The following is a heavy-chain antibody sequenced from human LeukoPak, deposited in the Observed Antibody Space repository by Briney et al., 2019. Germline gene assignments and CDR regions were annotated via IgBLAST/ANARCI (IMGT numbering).Heavy chain of an antibody. V-gene: IGHV1-8*01. Sequence: ASVKVSCKASGYTFRIHDSNGGREAPGQGLEWMGWVSPKTGRTGYAQKFQGRVYMTTNASLSTAYMELSSLRSDDTAVYFCARESERNDGWFDPWGQGTLVTVSS. CDR2: VSPKTGRT. CDR3: ARESERNDGWFDP. J-gene: IGHJ5*02. D-gene: IGHD1-1*01. CDR1: GYTFRIHD.